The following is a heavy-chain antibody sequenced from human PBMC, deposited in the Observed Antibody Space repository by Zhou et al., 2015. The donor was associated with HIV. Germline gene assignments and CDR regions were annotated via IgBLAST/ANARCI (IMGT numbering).Heavy chain of an antibody. J-gene: IGHJ3*01. Sequence: QVLLVQSGAEVKKPGSSVKVSCEASGGTFSNYAVSWVRQAPGQGLEWMGAIIPMFGTVRYAQKFQGRVTLTADRSTNTAYMEMRSLRSEDTAIYFCARSSVNHDDAFDLWGQGTNVIVSS. CDR1: GGTFSNYA. CDR3: ARSSVNHDDAFDL. CDR2: IIPMFGTV. V-gene: IGHV1-69*06. D-gene: IGHD1-14*01.